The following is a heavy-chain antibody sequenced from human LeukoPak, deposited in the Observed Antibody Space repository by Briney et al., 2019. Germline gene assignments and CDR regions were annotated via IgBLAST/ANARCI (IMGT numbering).Heavy chain of an antibody. CDR1: GGSFSGYY. J-gene: IGHJ3*02. D-gene: IGHD2-2*01. V-gene: IGHV4-34*01. CDR2: INHSGST. Sequence: PSEPLSLSCAVYGGSFSGYYWSWIRQPPGKGLEWIGEINHSGSTNYNPSLKSRVTISVDTTKNQFSLKLSSVTAADTAVYYCARKYCSSTSCYAFDIWGQGTMVTVSS. CDR3: ARKYCSSTSCYAFDI.